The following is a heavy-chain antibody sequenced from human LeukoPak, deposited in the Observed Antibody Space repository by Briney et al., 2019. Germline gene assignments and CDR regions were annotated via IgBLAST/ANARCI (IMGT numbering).Heavy chain of an antibody. V-gene: IGHV4-4*07. CDR1: GGSFSGYY. CDR3: ARDGGSEGGSYYVHYYYYYYMDV. J-gene: IGHJ6*03. D-gene: IGHD1-26*01. CDR2: IYTSGST. Sequence: PSETLSLTCAVYGGSFSGYYWSWIRQPAGKGLEWIGRIYTSGSTNYNPSLKSRVTMSVDTSKNQFSLKLSSVTAADTAVYYCARDGGSEGGSYYVHYYYYYYMDVWGKGTTVTVSS.